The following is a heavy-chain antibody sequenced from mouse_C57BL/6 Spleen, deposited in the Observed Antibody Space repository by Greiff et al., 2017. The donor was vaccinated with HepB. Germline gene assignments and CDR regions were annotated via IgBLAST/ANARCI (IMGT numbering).Heavy chain of an antibody. D-gene: IGHD1-1*01. CDR1: GYAFTNYL. V-gene: IGHV1-54*01. CDR3: ARGDYYCSSLDYAMDY. J-gene: IGHJ4*01. Sequence: QVQLQESGAELVRPGTSVKVSCKASGYAFTNYLIEWVKQRPGQGLEWIGVINPGSGGTNYNEKFKGKATLTADKSSSTAYMQLSSLTSEDSAVYFCARGDYYCSSLDYAMDYWGQGTSVTVSS. CDR2: INPGSGGT.